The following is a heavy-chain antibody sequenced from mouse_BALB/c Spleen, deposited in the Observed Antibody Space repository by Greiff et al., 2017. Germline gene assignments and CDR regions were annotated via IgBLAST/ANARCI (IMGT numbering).Heavy chain of an antibody. CDR2: ISSGSSTI. D-gene: IGHD2-1*01. CDR1: GFTFSSFG. V-gene: IGHV5-17*02. Sequence: VQLKESGGGLVQPGGSRKLSCAASGFTFSSFGMHWVRQAPEKGLEWVAYISSGSSTIYYADTVKGRFTISRDNPKNTLFLQMTSLRSEDTAMYYCARLRGNYESAMDYWGQGTSVTVSS. J-gene: IGHJ4*01. CDR3: ARLRGNYESAMDY.